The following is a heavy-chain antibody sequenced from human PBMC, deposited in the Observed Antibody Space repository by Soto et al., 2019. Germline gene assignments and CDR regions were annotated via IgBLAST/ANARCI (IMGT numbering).Heavy chain of an antibody. V-gene: IGHV1-18*01. J-gene: IGHJ4*02. CDR2: ISVYNGKT. D-gene: IGHD3-3*01. CDR3: ARVYDFWSGYQDPFDY. CDR1: GYTFTSYG. Sequence: ASVKVSCKVSGYTFTSYGISWVRQAPGQGLEWMGWISVYNGKTDYAQKFQGRVTMTTDTSTSTAYMELRSLRSDDTAVYYCARVYDFWSGYQDPFDYCGQGSLVIGSS.